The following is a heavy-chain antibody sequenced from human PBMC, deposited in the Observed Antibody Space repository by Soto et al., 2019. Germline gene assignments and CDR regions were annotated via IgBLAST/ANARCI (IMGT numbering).Heavy chain of an antibody. CDR3: AKDMYYDILTGYPHGFDP. D-gene: IGHD3-9*01. V-gene: IGHV3-9*01. Sequence: PGGSLRLSCAASGFTFDDYAMHWVRQAPGKGLEWVSGISWNSGSIGYADSVKGRFTISRDNAKNSLYLQMNSLRAEDTALYYCAKDMYYDILTGYPHGFDPWGQGTLVTSPQ. CDR2: ISWNSGSI. CDR1: GFTFDDYA. J-gene: IGHJ5*02.